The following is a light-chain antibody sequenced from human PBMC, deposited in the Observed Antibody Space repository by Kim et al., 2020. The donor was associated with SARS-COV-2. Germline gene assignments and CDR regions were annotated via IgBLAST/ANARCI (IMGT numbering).Light chain of an antibody. J-gene: IGKJ1*01. CDR2: DAA. CDR3: QQYHNFPWT. Sequence: ASIGDRVTITYQASQDISTHLDWYQQKPGKAPKLLIYDAANLQTGVPSRFSGSGSGTDFTFTISSLQAEDIATYYCQQYHNFPWTFGQGTKVDIK. CDR1: QDISTH. V-gene: IGKV1-33*01.